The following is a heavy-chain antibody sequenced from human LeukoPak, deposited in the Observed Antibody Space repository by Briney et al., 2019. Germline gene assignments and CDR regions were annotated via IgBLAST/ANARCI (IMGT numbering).Heavy chain of an antibody. V-gene: IGHV3-64*01. CDR3: ARVRHSGYVGDAFDI. CDR1: GFTFSSYA. J-gene: IGHJ3*02. D-gene: IGHD5-12*01. Sequence: PGGSLRLSCAASGFTFSSYAMHWVRQAPGKGLEYVSAISSNGGSTYYANSVKGRFTISRDNSKNTLYLQMGSLRAEDMAVYYCARVRHSGYVGDAFDIWCQGTMVTVSS. CDR2: ISSNGGST.